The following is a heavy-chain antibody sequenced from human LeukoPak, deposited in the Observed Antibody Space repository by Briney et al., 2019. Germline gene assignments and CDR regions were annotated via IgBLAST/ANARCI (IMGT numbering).Heavy chain of an antibody. D-gene: IGHD3-22*01. V-gene: IGHV4-61*02. J-gene: IGHJ3*02. CDR3: AREQDYDSSGYYYVLTFDI. CDR1: GGSISSGSYY. Sequence: SQTLSLTCTVSGGSISSGSYYWSWIRQPAGKGLEWIGRIYTSGSTNYNPSLKTRATISVDTSKNQFSLKLSSVTAADTAVYYCAREQDYDSSGYYYVLTFDIWGQGTMVTVSS. CDR2: IYTSGST.